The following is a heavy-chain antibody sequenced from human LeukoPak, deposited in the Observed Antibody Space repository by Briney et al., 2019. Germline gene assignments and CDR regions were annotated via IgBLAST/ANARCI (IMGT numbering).Heavy chain of an antibody. Sequence: GGSLRLSCAASGFTFSSYSMNWVRQAPGKGLEWVWSMSSSSKYIYYADSVKGRFTISRDNAKNSLFLQMNSLRAEDTAVYYCARGSISIAVAADAFDIWGQGTMVTVSS. CDR2: MSSSSKYI. J-gene: IGHJ3*02. CDR3: ARGSISIAVAADAFDI. D-gene: IGHD6-19*01. CDR1: GFTFSSYS. V-gene: IGHV3-21*01.